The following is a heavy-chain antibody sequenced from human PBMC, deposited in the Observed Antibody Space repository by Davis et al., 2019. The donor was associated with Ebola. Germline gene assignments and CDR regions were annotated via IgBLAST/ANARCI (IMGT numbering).Heavy chain of an antibody. Sequence: PGGSLRLSCAASGFTFSSYGMHWVRQAPGKGLEWVAVISYDGSNKYYADSVKGRFTISRDNSKNTLYLQMNSLRAEDTAVYYCAKDLVVVADTHPWGQGTLVTVSS. D-gene: IGHD2-15*01. CDR3: AKDLVVVADTHP. CDR1: GFTFSSYG. V-gene: IGHV3-30*18. CDR2: ISYDGSNK. J-gene: IGHJ5*02.